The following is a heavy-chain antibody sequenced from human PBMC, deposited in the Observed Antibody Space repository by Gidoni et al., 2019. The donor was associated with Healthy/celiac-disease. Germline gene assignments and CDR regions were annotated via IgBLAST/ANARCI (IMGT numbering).Heavy chain of an antibody. CDR3: AAADRGGVAAAGGKW. J-gene: IGHJ4*02. Sequence: QMQLVQSGPEVKKPGTSVKVSCKASGFTFTSSAVQWVRQARGQRLEWIGWIVVGSGNTNYAQKFQERVTITRDMSTSTAYMELSSLRSEDTAVYYCAAADRGGVAAAGGKWWGQGTLVTVSS. V-gene: IGHV1-58*01. CDR1: GFTFTSSA. D-gene: IGHD6-13*01. CDR2: IVVGSGNT.